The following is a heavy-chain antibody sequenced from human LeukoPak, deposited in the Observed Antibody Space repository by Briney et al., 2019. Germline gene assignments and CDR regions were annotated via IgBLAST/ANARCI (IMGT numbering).Heavy chain of an antibody. CDR2: ISGSGGST. V-gene: IGHV3-23*01. CDR3: ARDRGSYFDY. J-gene: IGHJ4*02. D-gene: IGHD1-26*01. CDR1: GFTFSSYA. Sequence: GGSLRLSCAASGFTFSSYAMSWVRQAPGKGLEWVSAISGSGGSTYYADSVKGRFTISRDNAKNSLYLQMNSLRAEDTAVYYCARDRGSYFDYWGQGTLVTVSS.